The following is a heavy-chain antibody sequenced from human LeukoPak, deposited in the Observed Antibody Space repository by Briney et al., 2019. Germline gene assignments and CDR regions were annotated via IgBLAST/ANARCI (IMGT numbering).Heavy chain of an antibody. D-gene: IGHD6-6*01. CDR3: ARAAASRPFDY. CDR1: GYTFTGYY. CDR2: INPNNSAT. V-gene: IGHV1-2*02. J-gene: IGHJ4*02. Sequence: ASVKVSRKASGYTFTGYYMHWVRQAPGQGLEWMGWINPNNSATDSAQKFQGRVTMTRDTSISTVYMELSRLRSDDTAVYHCARAAASRPFDYWGQGTLVTVSS.